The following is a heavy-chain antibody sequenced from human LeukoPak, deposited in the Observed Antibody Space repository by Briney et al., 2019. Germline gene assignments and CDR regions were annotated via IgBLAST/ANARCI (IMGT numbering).Heavy chain of an antibody. D-gene: IGHD1/OR15-1a*01. CDR2: ISWDGGCT. CDR1: GFTFDDYT. J-gene: IGHJ4*02. V-gene: IGHV3-43*01. CDR3: AKDRGRTPLRYFDY. Sequence: GGSLRLSCAASGFTFDDYTMHWVRQAPGKGLEWVSLISWDGGCTYYADSVKGRFTISRDNSKNSLYLQMNSLRTEDTALYYCAKDRGRTPLRYFDYWGQGTLVTVSS.